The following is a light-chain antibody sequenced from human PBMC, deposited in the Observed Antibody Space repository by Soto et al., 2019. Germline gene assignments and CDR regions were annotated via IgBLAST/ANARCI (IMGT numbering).Light chain of an antibody. J-gene: IGKJ5*01. CDR3: QQANSFPIT. V-gene: IGKV1-12*01. Sequence: DIQMTQSPSSVSASVGDRVTLTCRASQDISSWLAWYQQKRGKAPKLLIYVTSTLQRGVPSRFSGSGSVTYFALTISSLQPEAFATSYCQQANSFPITFGQGTRLEIQ. CDR2: VTS. CDR1: QDISSW.